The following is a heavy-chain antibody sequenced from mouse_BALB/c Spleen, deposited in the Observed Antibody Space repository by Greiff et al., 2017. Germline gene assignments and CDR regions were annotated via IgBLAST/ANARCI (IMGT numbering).Heavy chain of an antibody. CDR2: IDTSDSYT. Sequence: QVQLQQPGAELVMPGASVKMSCKASGYTFTDYWMHWVKQRPGQGLEWIGAIDTSDSYTSSNQKFKGKATLTVDESSSTAYMQLSSLTSEDSAVYYCARKGGYYAMDYWGQGTSVTVSS. V-gene: IGHV1-69*01. J-gene: IGHJ4*01. CDR1: GYTFTDYW. CDR3: ARKGGYYAMDY.